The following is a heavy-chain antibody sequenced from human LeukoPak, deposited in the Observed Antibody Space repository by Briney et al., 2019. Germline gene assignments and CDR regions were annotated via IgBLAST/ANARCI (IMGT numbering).Heavy chain of an antibody. D-gene: IGHD3-10*01. J-gene: IGHJ4*02. CDR1: GFTFSSYR. CDR2: IKQDGSEK. Sequence: GGSLRLSCAASGFTFSSYRMSWVRRAPGKGLEWVANIKQDGSEKYYVDSVKGRFTISRDNAKNSLYLQMNSLRAEDTAVYYCARASICFDYWGQGTLVTVSS. CDR3: ARASICFDY. V-gene: IGHV3-7*03.